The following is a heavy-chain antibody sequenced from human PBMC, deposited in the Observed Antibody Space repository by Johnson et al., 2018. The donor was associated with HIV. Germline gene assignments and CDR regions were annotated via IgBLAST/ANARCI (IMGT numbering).Heavy chain of an antibody. J-gene: IGHJ3*02. CDR3: ATVVVITQDAFDI. CDR1: GFTFSNAW. V-gene: IGHV3-15*01. D-gene: IGHD3-22*01. Sequence: EVQLVESGGGLVKPGGSLRLSCVASGFTFSNAWMTWVRQAPGKGLEWVGRIKGKTAGGTTDYAAPVKGRFTISRSESKNTLYLQMNSLKIEDTAVYYCATVVVITQDAFDIWGQGTMVTVSS. CDR2: IKGKTAGGTT.